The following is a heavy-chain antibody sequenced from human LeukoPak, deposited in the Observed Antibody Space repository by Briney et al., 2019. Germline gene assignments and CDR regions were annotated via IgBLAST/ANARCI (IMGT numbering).Heavy chain of an antibody. V-gene: IGHV3-48*01. D-gene: IGHD3/OR15-3a*01. Sequence: GGSPRLSCAASGFTFSTYGMIWVRQAPGKGLEWVSYISSSSNTIQYADSVRGRFTISRDNAKNSLYLQMNSLRAEDTAVYYCAREVVGLDYWGQGTLVTVSS. CDR1: GFTFSTYG. CDR3: AREVVGLDY. J-gene: IGHJ4*02. CDR2: ISSSSNTI.